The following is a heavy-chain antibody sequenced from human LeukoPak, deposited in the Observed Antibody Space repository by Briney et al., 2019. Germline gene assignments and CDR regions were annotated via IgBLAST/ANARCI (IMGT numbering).Heavy chain of an antibody. V-gene: IGHV4-34*01. CDR3: ARDGVMGSGYTAMGKNAFDI. Sequence: PSETLSLTCAVYGGSCSGYYWSWIRQPPGKGLEWIGEINHSGSTNYNPSLKSRVTISVDTSKNQFSLKLSSVTAADTAVYYCARDGVMGSGYTAMGKNAFDIWGQGTMVTVSS. D-gene: IGHD5-18*01. J-gene: IGHJ3*02. CDR2: INHSGST. CDR1: GGSCSGYY.